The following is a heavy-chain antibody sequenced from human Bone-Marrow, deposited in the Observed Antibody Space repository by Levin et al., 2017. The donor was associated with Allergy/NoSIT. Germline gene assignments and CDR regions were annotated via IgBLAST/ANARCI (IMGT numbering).Heavy chain of an antibody. CDR2: IYPKSGGT. CDR1: GFTFIDSY. CDR3: ARSGYSYSDGDDY. Sequence: KHGESLKISCRASGFTFIDSYLHWVRQAPGQGLEWMGRIYPKSGGTTYALKFQGRVTMTRDTSISTAYMELSGLRSDDTATYFCARSGYSYSDGDDYWGQGTLVTVSS. D-gene: IGHD1-26*01. V-gene: IGHV1-2*06. J-gene: IGHJ4*02.